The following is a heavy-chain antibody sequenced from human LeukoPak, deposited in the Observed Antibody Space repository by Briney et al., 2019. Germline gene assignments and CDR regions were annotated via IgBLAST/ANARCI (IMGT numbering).Heavy chain of an antibody. J-gene: IGHJ4*02. V-gene: IGHV1-2*02. CDR3: ARDSGERGSGSYLIAY. D-gene: IGHD3-10*01. CDR1: GYTFTDYY. Sequence: GASVKVSRKASGYTFTDYYINWVRQAPGQGLEWMGWINPNSGDTNYAQKFQDRVTMTRDTSISTAYIELSRLRSDDTAVYYCARDSGERGSGSYLIAYWGQGTLVTVSS. CDR2: INPNSGDT.